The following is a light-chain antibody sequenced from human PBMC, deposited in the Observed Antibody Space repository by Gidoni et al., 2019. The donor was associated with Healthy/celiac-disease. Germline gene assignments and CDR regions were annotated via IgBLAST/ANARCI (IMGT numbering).Light chain of an antibody. CDR1: QSVNSSY. V-gene: IGKV3D-20*01. CDR3: QQYGSSPYT. Sequence: DIVFTHSPATLSLSPGESATLPCGASQSVNSSYLAWYQQKPGLAPRLLIYDASSRATGIPDRFSASGSGTDFTLTISRLEPEDFAVYYCQQYGSSPYTFGQGTKLEIK. J-gene: IGKJ2*01. CDR2: DAS.